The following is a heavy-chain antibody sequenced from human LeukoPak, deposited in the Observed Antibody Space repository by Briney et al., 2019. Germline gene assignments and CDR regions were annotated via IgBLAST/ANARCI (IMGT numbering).Heavy chain of an antibody. J-gene: IGHJ4*02. Sequence: GRSLRLSCAASGFTFSSYAIHWVRQAPGKGLEWVAVISYDGSTKYNADSVKGRFTISRDNSKNTLYLQMGSLRAEDMAVYYCARAVVVAATLYDYWGQGTLVTVSS. CDR2: ISYDGSTK. V-gene: IGHV3-30*14. CDR3: ARAVVVAATLYDY. D-gene: IGHD2-15*01. CDR1: GFTFSSYA.